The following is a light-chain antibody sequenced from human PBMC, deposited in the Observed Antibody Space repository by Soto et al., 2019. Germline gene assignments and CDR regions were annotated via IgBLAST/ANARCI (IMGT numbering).Light chain of an antibody. J-gene: IGKJ1*01. Sequence: EIVLTQSPGTLSLSPGAVATLSCRASQTVSRMYLSWFQQKPGQAPRLLIYGTSTRATGVPVRFSGSGSGTDVTLTISSLKPEDFAVYFCHQDFNLPWTFGQGTKVDIK. CDR1: QTVSRMY. V-gene: IGKV3D-7*01. CDR3: HQDFNLPWT. CDR2: GTS.